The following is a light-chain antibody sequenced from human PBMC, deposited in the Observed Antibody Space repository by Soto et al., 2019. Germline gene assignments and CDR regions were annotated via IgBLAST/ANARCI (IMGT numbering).Light chain of an antibody. Sequence: EIALTQSPVTLSVSPGARATLSCRTNQNIANKLAWYQQKPGQTPRLLIFAASTRATDIPARFGGSGSGTEFTLTISSLQSDDFAVYYCQHDYNWPQYTFGQGTKLEIE. CDR1: QNIANK. J-gene: IGKJ2*01. V-gene: IGKV3-15*01. CDR2: AAS. CDR3: QHDYNWPQYT.